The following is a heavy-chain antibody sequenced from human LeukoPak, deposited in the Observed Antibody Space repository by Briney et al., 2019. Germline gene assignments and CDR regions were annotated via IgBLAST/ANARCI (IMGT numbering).Heavy chain of an antibody. J-gene: IGHJ4*02. V-gene: IGHV3-33*01. Sequence: GRSLRLSCAASGFTFSNYGMHWVRQAPGKGLEWVAVIWYDGSNKYYADSVKGRFTISRDTSKNTLYLQMNSLRAEDTAVYYCARGVRGSGNFDYWGQGTLVTVSS. CDR2: IWYDGSNK. D-gene: IGHD3-10*01. CDR3: ARGVRGSGNFDY. CDR1: GFTFSNYG.